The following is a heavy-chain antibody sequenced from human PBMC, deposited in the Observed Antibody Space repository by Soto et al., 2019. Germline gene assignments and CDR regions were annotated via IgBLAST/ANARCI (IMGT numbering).Heavy chain of an antibody. Sequence: SVKVSCKASVGTFSSYALSWVRQAPGQGLEWMGGIIPIFGTANYAQKFQGRVTITADESTSTAYMELSSLRSEDMAVYYCARCIFGVVIIPVYYYYGMDVWGQ. CDR3: ARCIFGVVIIPVYYYYGMDV. CDR1: VGTFSSYA. CDR2: IIPIFGTA. V-gene: IGHV1-69*13. J-gene: IGHJ6*02. D-gene: IGHD3-3*01.